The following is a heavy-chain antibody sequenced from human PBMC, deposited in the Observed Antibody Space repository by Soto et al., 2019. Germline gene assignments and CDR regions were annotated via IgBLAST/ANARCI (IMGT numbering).Heavy chain of an antibody. CDR1: GFTFSSYW. V-gene: IGHV3-74*03. Sequence: EVQLVESGGGLVQPGGSLRLSCAASGFTFSSYWMHWVRQDPGKGLVWVSSIKTDGTATQYADSVKGRFTVSRDNAKNKLYLQMNSLSAEDTAVYYCAKDLSWGQCDYWGQGTLVTVSS. CDR2: IKTDGTAT. D-gene: IGHD3-16*01. J-gene: IGHJ4*02. CDR3: AKDLSWGQCDY.